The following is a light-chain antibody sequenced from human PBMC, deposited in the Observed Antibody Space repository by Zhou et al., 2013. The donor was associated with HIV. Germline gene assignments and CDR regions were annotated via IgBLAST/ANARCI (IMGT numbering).Light chain of an antibody. CDR1: QSLSSNY. CDR2: GAS. CDR3: QQRSNWPPYT. Sequence: EIVLTQSPGTLSLSPGERATLSCRASQSLSSNYLAWYQQKPGQAPRLLIYGASSRATGIPDRFSGSGSGTDFTLTISSLEPEDFAVYYCQQRSNWPPYTFGQGTKLEI. V-gene: IGKV3D-20*02. J-gene: IGKJ2*01.